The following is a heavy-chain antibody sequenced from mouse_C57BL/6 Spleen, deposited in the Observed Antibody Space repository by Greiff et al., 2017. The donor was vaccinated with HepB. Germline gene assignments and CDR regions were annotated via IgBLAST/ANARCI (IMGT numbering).Heavy chain of an antibody. V-gene: IGHV5-9-1*02. J-gene: IGHJ2*01. CDR3: TSHYGSSPFDY. CDR1: GFTFSSYA. CDR2: ISSGGDYI. D-gene: IGHD1-1*01. Sequence: EVQRVESGEGLVKPGGSLKLSCAASGFTFSSYAMSWVRQTPEKRLEWVAYISSGGDYIYYADTVKGRFTISRDNARNTLYLQMSSLKSEDTAMYYCTSHYGSSPFDYWGQGTTLTVSS.